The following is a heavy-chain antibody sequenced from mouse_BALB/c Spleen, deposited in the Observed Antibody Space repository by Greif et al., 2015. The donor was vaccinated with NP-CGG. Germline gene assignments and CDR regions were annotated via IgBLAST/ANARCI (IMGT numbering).Heavy chain of an antibody. CDR2: INPSNGRT. CDR3: ARRAFYYFDY. D-gene: IGHD3-3*01. V-gene: IGHV1S81*02. CDR1: GYTFTSYW. J-gene: IGHJ2*01. Sequence: VKLMESGAELVKPGASVKLSCKASGYTFTSYWMHWVKQRPGQGLEWIGEINPSNGRTNYNEKFKSKAALTVDKSSSTAYMQLSSLTSEDSAVYYCARRAFYYFDYWGQGTTLTVSS.